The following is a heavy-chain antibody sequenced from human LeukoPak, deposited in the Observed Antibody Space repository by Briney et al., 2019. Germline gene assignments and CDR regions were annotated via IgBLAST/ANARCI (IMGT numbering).Heavy chain of an antibody. CDR3: AKDRLSHQGEFDY. D-gene: IGHD3-10*01. V-gene: IGHV3-30-3*01. CDR2: ISYDGSNK. CDR1: GFTFSGYA. Sequence: PGRSLRLSCAASGFTFSGYAMHWVRQAPGKGLEWVAVISYDGSNKYYADSVKGRFTISRDNSKNTLYLQMNSLRAEDTAVYYCAKDRLSHQGEFDYWGQGTLVTVSS. J-gene: IGHJ4*02.